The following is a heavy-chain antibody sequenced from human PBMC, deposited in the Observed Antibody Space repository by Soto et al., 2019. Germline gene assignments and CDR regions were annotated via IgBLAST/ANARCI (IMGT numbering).Heavy chain of an antibody. CDR2: IIWNGKE. D-gene: IGHD3-10*02. V-gene: IGHV2-5*01. CDR1: GISFTASGVG. J-gene: IGHJ6*02. Sequence: QITLRESGPTLVKPTQTLTVTCSFSGISFTASGVGVGWFRQPPGQALQWLALIIWNGKERYSPSLNKRLTVTKDTSKNQVVLTMTNVDPVDTATYCCAHELSGYYYVMDVWGPGTNVTVSS. CDR3: AHELSGYYYVMDV.